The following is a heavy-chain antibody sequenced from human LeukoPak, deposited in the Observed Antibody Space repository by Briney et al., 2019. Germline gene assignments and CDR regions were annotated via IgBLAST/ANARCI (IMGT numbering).Heavy chain of an antibody. J-gene: IGHJ4*02. CDR3: ARRYYYDSSGYVY. V-gene: IGHV4-39*01. CDR2: IYYSGTT. D-gene: IGHD3-22*01. CDR1: DGSISSSSYY. Sequence: SETLSLTCTVSDGSISSSSYYWGWIRQPPGKGLEWIGSIYYSGTTYYNPPLKSRVTISVDTSKNQPSLRLSSVTAADTAVYYCARRYYYDSSGYVYWGQGTLVTVSS.